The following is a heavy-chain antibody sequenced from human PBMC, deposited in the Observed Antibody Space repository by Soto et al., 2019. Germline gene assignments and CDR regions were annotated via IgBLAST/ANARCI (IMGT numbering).Heavy chain of an antibody. J-gene: IGHJ6*02. V-gene: IGHV3-53*04. CDR3: ARVSDYYYGMDV. D-gene: IGHD3-3*01. Sequence: GGSLRLSCAASGFTFSNYAVTWVRQAPGKGLEWVSVIYSGGSTYYADSVKGRFTISRHNSKNTLYLQMNSLRAEDTAVYYCARVSDYYYGMDVWGQGTTVTVSS. CDR1: GFTFSNYA. CDR2: IYSGGST.